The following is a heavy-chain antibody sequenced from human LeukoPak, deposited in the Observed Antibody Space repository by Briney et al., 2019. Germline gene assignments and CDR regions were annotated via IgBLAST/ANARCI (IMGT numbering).Heavy chain of an antibody. V-gene: IGHV1-2*02. D-gene: IGHD1-26*01. CDR2: INPNSGGT. CDR1: GYTFTGYY. CDR3: ARAEGWELGGRIRGPNWYFDY. J-gene: IGHJ4*02. Sequence: ASVKVSCKASGYTFTGYYMHWVRQAPGQGLEWMGWINPNSGGTNYAQRFQGRVTMTRDTSISTAYMELSRLRFDDMAVYYCARAEGWELGGRIRGPNWYFDYWGQGALVTVSS.